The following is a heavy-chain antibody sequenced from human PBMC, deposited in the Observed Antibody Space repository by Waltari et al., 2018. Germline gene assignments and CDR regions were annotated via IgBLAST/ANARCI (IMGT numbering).Heavy chain of an antibody. J-gene: IGHJ4*02. D-gene: IGHD6-13*01. CDR2: VYHSGNT. Sequence: QVQLQESGPGLLNPSETLSLTCAVSGYSTRSGYYWGWVRQPPGKGLEWIGSVYHSGNTYYNPSLKSRLSISADTSNNQLSLKLSSVTAADTAVYYCARGAAAGSGPLIDYWGQGILVTVSS. CDR1: GYSTRSGYY. CDR3: ARGAAAGSGPLIDY. V-gene: IGHV4-38-2*01.